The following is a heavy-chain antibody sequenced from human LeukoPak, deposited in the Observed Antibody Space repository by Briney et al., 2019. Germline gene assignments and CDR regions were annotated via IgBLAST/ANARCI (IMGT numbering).Heavy chain of an antibody. J-gene: IGHJ4*02. V-gene: IGHV3-11*01. Sequence: PGGSLRLSCAASGFTFSDYYMSWVRQARGKGLEWVSYISSSGSTIYYADSVKGRFTISRDNAKHSLYLQMTSLRAEDTAVYYCARGSSSWSWDYWGQGTLVTVSS. CDR3: ARGSSSWSWDY. CDR2: ISSSGSTI. CDR1: GFTFSDYY. D-gene: IGHD6-13*01.